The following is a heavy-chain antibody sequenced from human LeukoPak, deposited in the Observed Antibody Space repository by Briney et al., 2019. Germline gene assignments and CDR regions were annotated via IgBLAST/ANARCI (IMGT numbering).Heavy chain of an antibody. CDR1: GGIFSSYA. CDR2: MIPIPGTA. V-gene: IGHV1-69*04. J-gene: IGHJ6*04. D-gene: IGHD5-24*01. CDR3: ARLGTEMATILDYYYYYGRDV. Sequence: SVRVSCKASGGIFSSYASSWVGQAPGQGLDWMGRMIPIPGTANSAQKFQGRVTITADKSPSTAYMELSSLRSEDTAVYYCARLGTEMATILDYYYYYGRDVWGKGPTVTVSS.